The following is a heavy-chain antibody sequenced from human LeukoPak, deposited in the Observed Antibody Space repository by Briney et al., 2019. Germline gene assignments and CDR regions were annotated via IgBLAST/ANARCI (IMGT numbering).Heavy chain of an antibody. Sequence: GESLKISCKGSGYTFSSYWIGWVRQMPGKGLEWMGIIYPGDSDTRYSPSFQGQVTISADTSIRTAYLQWSSLKASDTAMYYCAKTGDYWFDPWGQGTLVTVSS. CDR2: IYPGDSDT. J-gene: IGHJ5*02. V-gene: IGHV5-51*01. D-gene: IGHD7-27*01. CDR3: AKTGDYWFDP. CDR1: GYTFSSYW.